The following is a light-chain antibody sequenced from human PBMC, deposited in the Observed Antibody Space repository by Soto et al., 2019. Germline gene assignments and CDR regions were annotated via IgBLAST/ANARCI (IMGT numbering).Light chain of an antibody. CDR2: GAS. J-gene: IGKJ1*01. V-gene: IGKV3-20*01. Sequence: EIVLTQSPGTLSFSPGERATLFCRASQSVSSSYLAWYQQKPGQAPRLLIYGASSRATGIPDRFSGSGSGTDFTLTISRLEPEEFAVYYCQQYGSSPRTFGQGTKVDIK. CDR3: QQYGSSPRT. CDR1: QSVSSSY.